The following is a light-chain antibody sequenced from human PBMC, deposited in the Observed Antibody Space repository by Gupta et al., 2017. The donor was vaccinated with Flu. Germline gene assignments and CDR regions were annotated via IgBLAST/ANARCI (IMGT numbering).Light chain of an antibody. CDR1: SLRSYY. J-gene: IGLJ3*02. Sequence: SSELTQDPAVSVALGQTVRITCQGDSLRSYYASWYQQKPGQAPVLLIYGKNNRPSGIPDRFSGSSSGTTASLTITGAQAEDEADYYCNSRDSSGNNLVFGGGTKLTVL. V-gene: IGLV3-19*01. CDR3: NSRDSSGNNLV. CDR2: GKN.